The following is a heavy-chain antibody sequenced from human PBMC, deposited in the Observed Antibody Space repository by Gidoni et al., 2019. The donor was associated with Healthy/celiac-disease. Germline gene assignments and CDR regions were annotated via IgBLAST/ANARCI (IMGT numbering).Heavy chain of an antibody. CDR1: GFTFRSYA. CDR2: ISYDGSNK. J-gene: IGHJ6*03. Sequence: QVQLVESGGGVVQPGRSLRLSCAASGFTFRSYAMHWVRQAPGKGLEWVAVISYDGSNKYYADSVKGRFTISRDNSKNTLYLQMNSLRAEDTAVYYCARAGGGYCSSTSCPHYYYYMDVWGKGTTVTVSS. V-gene: IGHV3-30-3*01. CDR3: ARAGGGYCSSTSCPHYYYYMDV. D-gene: IGHD2-2*01.